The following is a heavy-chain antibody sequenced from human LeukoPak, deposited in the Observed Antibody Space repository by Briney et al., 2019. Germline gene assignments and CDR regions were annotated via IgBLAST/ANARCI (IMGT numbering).Heavy chain of an antibody. V-gene: IGHV4-39*01. CDR1: GDSISSSTYY. D-gene: IGHD6-13*01. CDR2: IYYSGST. Sequence: SETLSLTCTVSGDSISSSTYYWAWVRQPPGKGLEWIGSIYYSGSTYYYPSLKSRVTISADTSKNQFSLKLNSVTAADTAVYYCARTFRIAAAGTPWRLCFQHWGQGTLVTVSS. J-gene: IGHJ1*01. CDR3: ARTFRIAAAGTPWRLCFQH.